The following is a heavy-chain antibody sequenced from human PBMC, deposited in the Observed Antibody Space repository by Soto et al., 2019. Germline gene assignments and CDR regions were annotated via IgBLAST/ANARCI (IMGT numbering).Heavy chain of an antibody. V-gene: IGHV4-39*01. CDR2: IYYSGNT. J-gene: IGHJ5*02. CDR1: GVSLSSNSYY. Sequence: TSETLSLTCTVSGVSLSSNSYYWGWIRQPPGKGLEWIGTIYYSGNTYYNPSLKSRVTISVDMSKNQFSLRLNSVTAADTGVYYCAGGDYYGSGNWIDPWGQGTLVTVSS. D-gene: IGHD3-10*01. CDR3: AGGDYYGSGNWIDP.